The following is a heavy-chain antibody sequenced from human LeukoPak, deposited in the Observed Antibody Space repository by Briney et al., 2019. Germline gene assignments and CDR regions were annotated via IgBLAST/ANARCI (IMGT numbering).Heavy chain of an antibody. V-gene: IGHV3-7*01. Sequence: GGSRRLSCAASGFTFSSYWMSWVRQVPGKGLEWVANLKQDGSEKYYVDSVKGRFTISRDNAKNSLYLQMNSLRAEDTAVYYCAREDSHNSTGGMFYFDYWGQGTLVTVSS. CDR2: LKQDGSEK. CDR3: AREDSHNSTGGMFYFDY. CDR1: GFTFSSYW. D-gene: IGHD1-20*01. J-gene: IGHJ4*02.